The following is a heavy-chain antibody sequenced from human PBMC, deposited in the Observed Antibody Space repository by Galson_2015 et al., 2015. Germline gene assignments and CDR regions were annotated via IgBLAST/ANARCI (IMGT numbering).Heavy chain of an antibody. J-gene: IGHJ6*02. Sequence: SLRLSCAASGFTFSSYAMNWVRQAPGKGLEWVSSIRSSSGITHYADSVKGRFTISRDNSKNTLFLQMNSLRAEDTAVYYCAKGVGRGLSGGRPGGLDVWGQGTPVTVSS. V-gene: IGHV3-23*01. CDR2: IRSSSGIT. D-gene: IGHD2-15*01. CDR3: AKGVGRGLSGGRPGGLDV. CDR1: GFTFSSYA.